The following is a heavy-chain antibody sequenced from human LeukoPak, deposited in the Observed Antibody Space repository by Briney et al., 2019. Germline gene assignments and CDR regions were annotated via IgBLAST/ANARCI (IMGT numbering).Heavy chain of an antibody. CDR3: AKDRYYGSGSYYHGIDY. V-gene: IGHV3-30*18. CDR2: ISNDGSNK. Sequence: GGSLRLSCAASGFTFSIYGMHWVRQAPGKGLEWVALISNDGSNKYSPDSVKGRFTISRDNSKNTLYLQMNSLRAEDTAVYYCAKDRYYGSGSYYHGIDYWGQGTLVTISS. D-gene: IGHD3-10*01. J-gene: IGHJ4*02. CDR1: GFTFSIYG.